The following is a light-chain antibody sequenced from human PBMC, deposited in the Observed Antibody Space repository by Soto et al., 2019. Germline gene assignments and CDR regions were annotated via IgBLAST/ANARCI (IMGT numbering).Light chain of an antibody. J-gene: IGKJ4*01. CDR2: DAS. V-gene: IGKV3-11*01. CDR3: QQRGGWPLT. Sequence: EIVLTQSPATLSLSPGERAALSCRARQGVGRFLAWYQQKPGQAPRLLIYDASNRATGIPARFSGSGSGTDFTLDINNLEPEDFAVYYCQQRGGWPLTFGGGTKVEIK. CDR1: QGVGRF.